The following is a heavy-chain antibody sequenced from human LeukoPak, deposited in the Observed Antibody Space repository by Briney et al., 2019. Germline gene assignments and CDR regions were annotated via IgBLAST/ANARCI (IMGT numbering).Heavy chain of an antibody. CDR3: ARVGLYNWFDP. V-gene: IGHV4-31*03. CDR1: GGSISSGGYY. J-gene: IGHJ5*02. D-gene: IGHD3-16*01. Sequence: PSETLSLTCTVSGGSISSGGYYWSWIRQRPGKGLEWIGYIYYSGSTYYNPSLKSRVTISVDTSKNQLSLKLSSVTAADTAVYYCARVGLYNWFDPWGQGTLVTVSS. CDR2: IYYSGST.